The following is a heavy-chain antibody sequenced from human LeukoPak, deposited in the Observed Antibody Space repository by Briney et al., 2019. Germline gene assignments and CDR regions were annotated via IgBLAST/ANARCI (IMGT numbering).Heavy chain of an antibody. CDR3: ARDTLDYYDSSGYGRGYYYYGMDV. D-gene: IGHD3-22*01. CDR2: IYYSGST. CDR1: GGSISSYY. J-gene: IGHJ6*02. Sequence: PSETLSLTCTVSGGSISSYYWSWIRQPPGKGLEWIGYIYYSGSTNYNLSLKSRVTTSVDTSKNQFSLKLSSVTAADTAVYYCARDTLDYYDSSGYGRGYYYYGMDVWGQGTTVTVSS. V-gene: IGHV4-59*12.